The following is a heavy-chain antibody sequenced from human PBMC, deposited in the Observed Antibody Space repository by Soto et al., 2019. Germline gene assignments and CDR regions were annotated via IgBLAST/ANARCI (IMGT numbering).Heavy chain of an antibody. D-gene: IGHD6-19*01. CDR3: ARDGLSSGWYRSLGYWFDP. Sequence: SETLSLTCNVSGGSISSYYWSWIRQPPGKGLEWIGYIYYSGSTNYNPSLKSRVTISVDTSKNQFSLKLSSVTAADTAVYYCARDGLSSGWYRSLGYWFDPWGQGTLVTVSS. CDR1: GGSISSYY. J-gene: IGHJ5*02. CDR2: IYYSGST. V-gene: IGHV4-59*01.